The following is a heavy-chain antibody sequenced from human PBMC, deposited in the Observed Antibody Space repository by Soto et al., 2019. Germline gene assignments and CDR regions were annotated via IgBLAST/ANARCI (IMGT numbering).Heavy chain of an antibody. CDR2: IHHSGST. Sequence: QVQLQESGPGLVKPSGTLSLTCAVSGASIISMNWWSWVRQPPGKGLEWIGEIHHSGSTNYNPSLMSRATISVDKSKNQFSLKLTSVTAADTAVYYCARYDYGSGDDYNIDYWGQGTLVTVSS. CDR1: GASIISMNW. J-gene: IGHJ4*02. D-gene: IGHD3-10*01. V-gene: IGHV4-4*02. CDR3: ARYDYGSGDDYNIDY.